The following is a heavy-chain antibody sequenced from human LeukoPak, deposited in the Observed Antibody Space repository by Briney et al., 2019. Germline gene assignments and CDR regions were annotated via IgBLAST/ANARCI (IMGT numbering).Heavy chain of an antibody. CDR2: VRYGGNIK. CDR3: TKDLGTEYNIFDY. J-gene: IGHJ4*02. Sequence: GGSLRLSCATSEFTFSAYAVHWIRQAPGRGLEWVAFVRYGGNIKYYADSVKGRFTISRDNSKNTLYLQMNSLRPEDTAVYYCTKDLGTEYNIFDYWGQGTLVTVSS. CDR1: EFTFSAYA. V-gene: IGHV3-30*02. D-gene: IGHD3-9*01.